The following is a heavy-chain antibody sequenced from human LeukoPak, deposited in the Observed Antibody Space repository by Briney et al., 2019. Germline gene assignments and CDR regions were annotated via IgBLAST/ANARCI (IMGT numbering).Heavy chain of an antibody. D-gene: IGHD3-10*01. V-gene: IGHV3-20*01. J-gene: IGHJ4*02. CDR3: VRQYYYGSGSYLWAPDY. CDR2: INWNGDNT. CDR1: GFTFDDYG. Sequence: GGSLRLSCAASGFTFDDYGMSWVRQAPGKGLEWVSGINWNGDNTNYADSVKGRFTISRDNAKNSLYLQMNSLRAEDTAVYHCVRQYYYGSGSYLWAPDYWGQGTLVTVSS.